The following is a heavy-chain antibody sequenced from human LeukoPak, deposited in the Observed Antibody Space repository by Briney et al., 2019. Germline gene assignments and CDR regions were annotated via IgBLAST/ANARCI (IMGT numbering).Heavy chain of an antibody. Sequence: SETLSLTCTVSGGSISSYYWSWIRQPAGKGLEWIGRIYTSGSTNYNPSLKSRVTMSADTSKNQFSLKLSSVTAADTAVYYCARLPYCSSTSCYWGFDYWGQGTLVTVSS. CDR3: ARLPYCSSTSCYWGFDY. J-gene: IGHJ4*02. CDR2: IYTSGST. V-gene: IGHV4-4*07. CDR1: GGSISSYY. D-gene: IGHD2-2*01.